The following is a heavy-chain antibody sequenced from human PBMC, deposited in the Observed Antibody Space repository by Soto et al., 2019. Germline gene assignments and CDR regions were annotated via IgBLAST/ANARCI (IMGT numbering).Heavy chain of an antibody. CDR1: GFTFSSYG. CDR3: ARDLVVVAASNWFDP. D-gene: IGHD2-15*01. Sequence: GGSLRLSCAASGFTFSSYGMHWVRQAPGKGLEWVAVIWYDGSNKYYADSVKGRFTISRDNSKNTLYLQMNSLRAEDTAVYYCARDLVVVAASNWFDPWGQGTLVTVSS. CDR2: IWYDGSNK. J-gene: IGHJ5*02. V-gene: IGHV3-33*01.